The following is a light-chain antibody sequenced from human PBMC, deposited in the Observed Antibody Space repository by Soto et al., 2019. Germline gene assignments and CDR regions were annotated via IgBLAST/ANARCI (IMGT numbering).Light chain of an antibody. J-gene: IGLJ2*01. Sequence: QSALTQPPSASGSPGQSVTISCTGTSSDVGGYNYVSWYQQHPGKAPKLMIYEVSKRPSGVPDRFSGSKSGNTASLTVSGLQAEDEADYYCSSYAGSTLFGGGTKLTGL. CDR1: SSDVGGYNY. V-gene: IGLV2-8*01. CDR2: EVS. CDR3: SSYAGSTL.